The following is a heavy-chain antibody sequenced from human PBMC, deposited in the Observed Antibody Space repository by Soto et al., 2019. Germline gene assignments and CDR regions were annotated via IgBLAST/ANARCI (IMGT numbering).Heavy chain of an antibody. D-gene: IGHD3-16*02. Sequence: GGSLRLSCTASGFTFRTYARTWFRQAPGKGLEWISAISGSGSTFYANSVKGRFTISRDNSRNTVSLQMHSLSAEDSALYYCAKEGDYDFVWGSDRYTCRYWGQGTLVGVGS. J-gene: IGHJ4*02. CDR3: AKEGDYDFVWGSDRYTCRY. CDR2: ISGSGST. CDR1: GFTFRTYA. V-gene: IGHV3-23*01.